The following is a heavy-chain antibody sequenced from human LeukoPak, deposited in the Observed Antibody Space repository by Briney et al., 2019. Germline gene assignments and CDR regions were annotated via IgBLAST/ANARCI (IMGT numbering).Heavy chain of an antibody. CDR2: IYSGGST. CDR1: GFTVSSNY. D-gene: IGHD6-19*01. V-gene: IGHV3-53*01. CDR3: ALGGSGWYNLGY. Sequence: GGSLRLPCAASGFTVSSNYMSWVRQAPGKGLEWVSVIYSGGSTYYADSVKGRFTISRDNSKNTLYLQMNSLRAEDTAVYYCALGGSGWYNLGYWGQGTLVTVSS. J-gene: IGHJ4*02.